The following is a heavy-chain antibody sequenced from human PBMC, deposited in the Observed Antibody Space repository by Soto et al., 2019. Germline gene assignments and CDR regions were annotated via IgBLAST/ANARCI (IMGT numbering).Heavy chain of an antibody. CDR2: IYTSGST. J-gene: IGHJ6*02. D-gene: IGHD1-26*01. CDR1: GGSISSYY. CDR3: ARGVRISVGDTAWGMDV. V-gene: IGHV4-4*07. Sequence: QVQLQESGPGLVKPSETLSLTCTVSGGSISSYYWSWIRQPAGKGLEWIGRIYTSGSTNYNPSLKSRMTMPVDTSKNQFSLKLSSVTAADTAVYYCARGVRISVGDTAWGMDVWCQGSTVTVSS.